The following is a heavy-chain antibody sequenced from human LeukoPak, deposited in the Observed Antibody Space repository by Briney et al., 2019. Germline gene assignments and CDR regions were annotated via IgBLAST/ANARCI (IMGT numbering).Heavy chain of an antibody. D-gene: IGHD3-10*01. Sequence: SETLSLTCAVYGGSFCGYYWSWIRQPPGKGLEWIGEINHSGSTNYNPSLKSRVAISLDTSKNQFSLKLSSVTAADTAVYYCARGRQLLWFGTQGNYYYYMDVWGKGTTVTVSS. V-gene: IGHV4-34*01. CDR2: INHSGST. CDR3: ARGRQLLWFGTQGNYYYYMDV. CDR1: GGSFCGYY. J-gene: IGHJ6*03.